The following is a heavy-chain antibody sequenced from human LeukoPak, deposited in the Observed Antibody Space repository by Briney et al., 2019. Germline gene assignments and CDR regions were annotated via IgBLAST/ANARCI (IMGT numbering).Heavy chain of an antibody. CDR3: ARDAYYYGSGSYYKVSYGMDV. CDR2: IYSGGST. CDR1: GFTVSSNY. Sequence: GGSLRLSCAASGFTVSSNYMSWVRQAPGKGLEWVSVIYSGGSTYYADSVKGRFTISRDNSKNTLYLRMNSLRAEDTAVYYCARDAYYYGSGSYYKVSYGMDVWGKGTTVTVSS. V-gene: IGHV3-53*01. D-gene: IGHD3-10*01. J-gene: IGHJ6*04.